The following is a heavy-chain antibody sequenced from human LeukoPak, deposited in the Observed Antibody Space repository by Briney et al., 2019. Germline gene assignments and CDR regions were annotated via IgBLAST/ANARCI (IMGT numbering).Heavy chain of an antibody. D-gene: IGHD2-21*01. CDR3: TRTVDIVVTNYMDV. J-gene: IGHJ6*03. Sequence: GGSLKLSCAASGFTSWSSAVHWVRQASGKGLEWVGRIRSRSNDYATAYAASVEGRFTISRDDSKNMAFLQMSSLTTEDTAVYYCTRTVDIVVTNYMDVWGKGTTVTVSS. V-gene: IGHV3-73*01. CDR1: GFTSWSSA. CDR2: IRSRSNDYAT.